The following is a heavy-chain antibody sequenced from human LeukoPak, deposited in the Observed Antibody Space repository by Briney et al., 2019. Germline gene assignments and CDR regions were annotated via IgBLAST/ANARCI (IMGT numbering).Heavy chain of an antibody. J-gene: IGHJ4*02. Sequence: ASVKVSCKASGYTFTSYDISWVRQAPGQGLEWMGWISAYNCNTNYAQKLQGRVTMTTDTSTSTAYMGLRSVRSDDKAVYYCARDPGGPRVLPGYYSYCDYWGQGTLVTVSS. CDR2: ISAYNCNT. V-gene: IGHV1-18*01. D-gene: IGHD3-9*01. CDR3: ARDPGGPRVLPGYYSYCDY. CDR1: GYTFTSYD.